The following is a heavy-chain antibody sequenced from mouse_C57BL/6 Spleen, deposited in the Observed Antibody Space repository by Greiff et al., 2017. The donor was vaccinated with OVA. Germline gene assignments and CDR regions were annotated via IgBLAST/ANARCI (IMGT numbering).Heavy chain of an antibody. V-gene: IGHV1-31*01. J-gene: IGHJ4*01. Sequence: EVQRVESGPELVKPGASVKISCKASGYSFTGYYMHWVKQSPGNILDWIGYIYPYNGVSSYNQKFKGKATLTVDKSSSTAYMELRSLTSEYSAVYYWDRGVNTVVGSYFDALDYWGQGTSVTVSS. CDR1: GYSFTGYY. CDR3: DRGVNTVVGSYFDALDY. D-gene: IGHD1-1*01. CDR2: IYPYNGVS.